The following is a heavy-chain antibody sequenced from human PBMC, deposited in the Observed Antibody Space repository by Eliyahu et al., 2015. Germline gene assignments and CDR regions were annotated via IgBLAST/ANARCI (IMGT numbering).Heavy chain of an antibody. J-gene: IGHJ4*02. V-gene: IGHV3-53*01. CDR2: IXTGGGT. CDR1: GFTVSXNY. Sequence: EVQLVXSGGGLIQPGGSLRXSCXAXGFTVSXNYMSWXRQAPGKGLEWVSTIXTGGGTYYADSVKGRFTISRDTTNNAVYLQMNSLRVEDTAFYYCARFYYDSSGYYSFDYWGQGTLVTVSS. D-gene: IGHD3-22*01. CDR3: ARFYYDSSGYYSFDY.